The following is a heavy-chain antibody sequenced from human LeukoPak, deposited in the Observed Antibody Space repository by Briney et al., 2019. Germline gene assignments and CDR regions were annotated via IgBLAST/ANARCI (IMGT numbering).Heavy chain of an antibody. CDR2: IYYSGST. D-gene: IGHD3-3*01. Sequence: SEPLSLTCTVYGGSISSYYWSWIRQPPWKGLEWIGYIYYSGSTNYNPSLKSRVTISVDTSKNQFSLKLSSVTAADTAVYYCARSSIAIFGVVILFDYWGQGTLVTVSS. J-gene: IGHJ4*02. V-gene: IGHV4-59*01. CDR1: GGSISSYY. CDR3: ARSSIAIFGVVILFDY.